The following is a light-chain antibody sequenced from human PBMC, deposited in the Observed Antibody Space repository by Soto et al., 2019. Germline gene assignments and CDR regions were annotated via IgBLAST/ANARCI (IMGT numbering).Light chain of an antibody. CDR3: QQYGGSPT. V-gene: IGKV3-20*01. J-gene: IGKJ1*01. CDR2: GTS. Sequence: EIVLTQSPGTLSLSPGERATLSCRASQTVSSSYFAWYQQKPGQAPRLLIYGTSSRDTGIPDRFSGSMSGTDFTLTISRLEPEDFAVYYCQQYGGSPTFGQGTKVEIK. CDR1: QTVSSSY.